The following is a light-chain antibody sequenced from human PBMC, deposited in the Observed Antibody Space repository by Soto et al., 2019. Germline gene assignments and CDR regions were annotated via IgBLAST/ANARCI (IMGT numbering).Light chain of an antibody. CDR2: GAS. Sequence: EIVLTQSPGTLSLSPGERATLSCRASQSVDSTYLAWYQQKPGQPPRLLIYGASSRATGIPDRFSGSGSGTDFHLSISRLEPEDFAVYYCQRSDHSLYTFGQGTKLEI. CDR1: QSVDSTY. V-gene: IGKV3-20*01. J-gene: IGKJ2*01. CDR3: QRSDHSLYT.